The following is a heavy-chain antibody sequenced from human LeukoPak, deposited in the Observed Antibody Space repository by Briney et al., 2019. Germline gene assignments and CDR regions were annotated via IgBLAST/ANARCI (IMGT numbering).Heavy chain of an antibody. CDR1: GGTFSSYA. CDR2: IIPIFGTA. V-gene: IGHV1-69*01. CDR3: ARDHCGGGSCYSNYYYGMDV. Sequence: GSSVKVSCKASGGTFSSYAISWVRQAPGQGLEWMGGIIPIFGTANYAQKFQGRVTITADESTSTAYMELSSLRSEDTAVYYCARDHCGGGSCYSNYYYGMDVWGQGTTVTVSS. J-gene: IGHJ6*02. D-gene: IGHD2-15*01.